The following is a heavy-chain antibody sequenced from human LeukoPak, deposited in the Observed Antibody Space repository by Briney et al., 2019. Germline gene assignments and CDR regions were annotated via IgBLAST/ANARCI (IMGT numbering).Heavy chain of an antibody. CDR3: AKPGSSRGIAGRRPTKYYFDY. Sequence: GSLRLSCTVSGFTVSSNSMSWVRQAPGKGLEWVSFIYSDNTHYSDSVKGRFTISRDNSKNTLYLQMNSLRAEDTAVYYCAKPGSSRGIAGRRPTKYYFDYWGQGTLVTVSS. J-gene: IGHJ4*02. V-gene: IGHV3-53*01. D-gene: IGHD6-6*01. CDR2: IYSDNT. CDR1: GFTVSSNS.